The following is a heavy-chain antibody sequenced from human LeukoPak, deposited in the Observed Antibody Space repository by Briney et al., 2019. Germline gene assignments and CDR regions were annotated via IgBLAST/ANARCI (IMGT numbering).Heavy chain of an antibody. CDR1: GGSISSYY. CDR2: IYYTGST. J-gene: IGHJ4*02. Sequence: SETLSLTCTVSGGSISSYYWSWIRQPPGKGLEWIGYIYYTGSTIYNPSLKSRVSISVDTSKNRFSLKVSSVTAADTAVYYCARHEAAPGLFDYWGQGTLVTVSS. D-gene: IGHD6-13*01. CDR3: ARHEAAPGLFDY. V-gene: IGHV4-59*01.